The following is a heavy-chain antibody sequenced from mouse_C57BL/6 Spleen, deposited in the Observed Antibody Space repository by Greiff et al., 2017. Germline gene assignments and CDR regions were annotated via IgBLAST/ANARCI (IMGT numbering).Heavy chain of an antibody. Sequence: VQLQQSGPELVKPGASVKISCKASGYSFTDYNMNWVKQSNGPSLEWIGVINPNCGTTSYNQKFKVKATLPVDHSSSTAYMQLNSLTSEDSAVXYCAIFDYYFDDWGQGTTLTGSS. V-gene: IGHV1-39*01. CDR3: AIFDYYFDD. CDR1: GYSFTDYN. J-gene: IGHJ2*01. CDR2: INPNCGTT.